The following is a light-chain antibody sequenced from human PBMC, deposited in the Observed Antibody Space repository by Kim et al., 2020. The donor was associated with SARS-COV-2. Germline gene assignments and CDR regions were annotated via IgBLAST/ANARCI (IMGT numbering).Light chain of an antibody. CDR2: GAS. J-gene: IGKJ5*01. CDR1: QSVSTN. V-gene: IGKV3-15*01. Sequence: SVSPGERATHSFKASQSVSTNLAWYQQNPGQAPRLLICGASTRATGVPGRFSVSGSGTDFTLTISSLQSEDFAAYYCQHYVNWPSFGQGTRLEIK. CDR3: QHYVNWPS.